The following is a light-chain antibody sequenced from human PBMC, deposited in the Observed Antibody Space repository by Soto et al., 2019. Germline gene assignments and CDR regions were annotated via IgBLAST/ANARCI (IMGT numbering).Light chain of an antibody. CDR3: QRYNSYSDA. V-gene: IGKV1-5*03. J-gene: IGKJ1*01. CDR2: KAS. Sequence: DIQMTQSPSTLSGSVGDRVTITCRTSQTISSWLAWYQQKPGKAPKLLIYKASNLKSGVPSRFSGSGSGTEFPLTISSLQPDDFAPYYCQRYNSYSDAFGQGTKVELK. CDR1: QTISSW.